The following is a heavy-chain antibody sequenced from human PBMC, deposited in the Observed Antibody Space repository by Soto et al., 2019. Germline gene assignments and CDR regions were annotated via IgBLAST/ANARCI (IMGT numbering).Heavy chain of an antibody. J-gene: IGHJ5*02. CDR2: IYDGDSA. CDR3: ARGITGTKNWFDP. CDR1: GVSISGYY. Sequence: SETLSLTCSVSGVSISGYYWSWIRQPPGKGLEWIGYIYDGDSANYNPSLKSRVIISVDTSRNQFSLRLSSVTAADTAVYYCARGITGTKNWFDPWGQGTLVTVSS. V-gene: IGHV4-59*01. D-gene: IGHD1-7*01.